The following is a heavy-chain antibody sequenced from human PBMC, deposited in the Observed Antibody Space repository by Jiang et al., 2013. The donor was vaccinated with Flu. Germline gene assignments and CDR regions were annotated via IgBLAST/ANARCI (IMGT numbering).Heavy chain of an antibody. Sequence: GAEVKKPGASVKVSCKASGYTFTSYYMHWVRQAPGQGLEWMGIINPSGGSTSYAQKFQGRVTMTRDTSTSTVYMELSSLRSEDTAVYYCAREYYYDSSGYGWFDPWGQGTLVTVSS. D-gene: IGHD3-22*01. V-gene: IGHV1-46*01. J-gene: IGHJ5*02. CDR2: INPSGGST. CDR3: AREYYYDSSGYGWFDP. CDR1: GYTFTSYY.